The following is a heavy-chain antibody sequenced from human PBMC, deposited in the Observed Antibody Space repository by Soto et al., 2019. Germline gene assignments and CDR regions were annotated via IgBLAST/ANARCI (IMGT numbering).Heavy chain of an antibody. CDR3: ARDPNSHIAAAGTGLDYGMDV. J-gene: IGHJ6*02. Sequence: GGSLRLSCAASGFTFSSYGMHWVRQAPGKGLEWVAVIWYDGSNKYYADSVKGRFTISRDNSKNTLYLQMNSLRAEDTAVYYCARDPNSHIAAAGTGLDYGMDVWGQGTTVTVSS. CDR2: IWYDGSNK. D-gene: IGHD6-13*01. CDR1: GFTFSSYG. V-gene: IGHV3-33*01.